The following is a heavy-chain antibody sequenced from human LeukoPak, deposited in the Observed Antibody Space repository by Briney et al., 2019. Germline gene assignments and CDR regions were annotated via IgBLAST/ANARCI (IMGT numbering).Heavy chain of an antibody. CDR1: GFTFSSYS. V-gene: IGHV3-48*01. J-gene: IGHJ4*02. CDR3: ARERNYGPDDY. D-gene: IGHD3-10*01. Sequence: AGGSLRLSCAASGFTFSSYSMNWVRQAPGKGLEWVSYISGSSSTIYYADSVKGRFTISRDNAKNSLYLQMNSLRAEDTAVYYCARERNYGPDDYWGQGTLVTVSS. CDR2: ISGSSSTI.